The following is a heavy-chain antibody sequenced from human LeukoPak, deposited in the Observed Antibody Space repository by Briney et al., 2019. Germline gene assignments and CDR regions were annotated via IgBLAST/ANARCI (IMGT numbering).Heavy chain of an antibody. V-gene: IGHV4-34*01. Sequence: SGTLSLTCAVYGGSFSGYYWSWIRQPPGKGLEWIGEINHSGSTNYNPSLKSRVTISVDTSKNQFSLKLSSVTAADTAVYYCARTGKSNDFWSGYYRVYFDYWGQGTLVTVSS. D-gene: IGHD3-3*01. CDR2: INHSGST. CDR3: ARTGKSNDFWSGYYRVYFDY. J-gene: IGHJ4*02. CDR1: GGSFSGYY.